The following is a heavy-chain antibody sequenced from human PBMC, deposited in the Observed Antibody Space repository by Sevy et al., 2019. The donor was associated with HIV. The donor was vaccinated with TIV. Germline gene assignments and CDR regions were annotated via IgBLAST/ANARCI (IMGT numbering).Heavy chain of an antibody. CDR2: ISYDGSNK. CDR1: GFTFSSYA. Sequence: GGSLRLSCAASGFTFSSYAMHWVRQAPGKGLEWVAVISYDGSNKYYADSVKGRFTISRDNSKNTLYLKMNSLRAEDTAVYYCARAGGSYWGFHEGQNDPFDYWGQGTLVTVSS. CDR3: ARAGGSYWGFHEGQNDPFDY. J-gene: IGHJ4*02. V-gene: IGHV3-30-3*01. D-gene: IGHD1-26*01.